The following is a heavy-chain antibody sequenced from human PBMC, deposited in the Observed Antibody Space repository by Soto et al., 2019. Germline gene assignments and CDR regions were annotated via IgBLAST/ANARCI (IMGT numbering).Heavy chain of an antibody. V-gene: IGHV4-59*08. CDR1: DGPISTDY. Sequence: QVQLQESGPGLVKPSETLSLTCTVSDGPISTDYWAWIRQSPRRGLEWIGDIYYSGTTNYNPSLQSRLTISLDTSKTQFSLRLSSVTAADTAVYYCARRRHAPNLTYYYYCMDVWGKGTTVIVSS. CDR3: ARRRHAPNLTYYYYCMDV. CDR2: IYYSGTT. J-gene: IGHJ6*03.